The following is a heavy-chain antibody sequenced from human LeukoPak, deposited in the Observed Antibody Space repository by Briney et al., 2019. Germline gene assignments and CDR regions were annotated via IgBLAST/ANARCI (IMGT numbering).Heavy chain of an antibody. CDR2: ISYDGTNK. V-gene: IGHV3-30-3*01. Sequence: GGSLRLSCAASGFPFSNYAMHWVRQAPGKGLEGVAVISYDGTNKYYADSVKGRFTISRDNSKNTLYLQMSSLRAEDTAVYYCARDRSSYEYYFDYWGQGTLVTVSS. J-gene: IGHJ4*02. D-gene: IGHD5-12*01. CDR1: GFPFSNYA. CDR3: ARDRSSYEYYFDY.